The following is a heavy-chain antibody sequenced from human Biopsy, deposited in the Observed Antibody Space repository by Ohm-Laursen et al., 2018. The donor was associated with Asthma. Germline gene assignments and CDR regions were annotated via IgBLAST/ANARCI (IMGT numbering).Heavy chain of an antibody. V-gene: IGHV3-30*01. CDR2: ISKDSSTQ. CDR3: VRDGTDDAFDI. Sequence: SLRLSCSASGFSFSNFAIHWVRQAPGKGLEWVGVISKDSSTQDYADSVKGRFTMARDNSKNMLDLQMNSLREEYTAVYYCVRDGTDDAFDIWGQGTLVSVSS. CDR1: GFSFSNFA. J-gene: IGHJ3*02. D-gene: IGHD1-1*01.